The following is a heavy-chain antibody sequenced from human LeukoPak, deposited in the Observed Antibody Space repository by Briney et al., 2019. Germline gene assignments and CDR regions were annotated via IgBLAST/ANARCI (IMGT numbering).Heavy chain of an antibody. CDR1: GDSISSSTYY. CDR3: ARACPSSSSSRGWYLDL. CDR2: IHYTGST. J-gene: IGHJ2*01. V-gene: IGHV4-39*07. D-gene: IGHD6-6*01. Sequence: SETLSLTCTVSGDSISSSTYYWGWIRQPPGKGLECIGTIHYTGSTSYNPSLKSRVTISVDTSKNQFSLKLNPVTAADTAVYYCARACPSSSSSRGWYLDLWGRGTLVTVSS.